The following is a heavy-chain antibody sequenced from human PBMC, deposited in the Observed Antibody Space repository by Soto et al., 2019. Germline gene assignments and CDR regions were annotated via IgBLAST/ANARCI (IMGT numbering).Heavy chain of an antibody. J-gene: IGHJ6*04. CDR2: ISGSGDGT. V-gene: IGHV3-23*01. CDR3: TRSRGFGGMEV. CDR1: GFTVNSHV. D-gene: IGHD3-22*01. Sequence: PGWSLRLSCAASGFTVNSHVMSWVRQAPGKGLEWVSSISGSGDGTYYGDSVKGRFTISRDSSSSTVYLEMKNLRGEDTAVYFCTRSRGFGGMEVWGKGTKVTVSS.